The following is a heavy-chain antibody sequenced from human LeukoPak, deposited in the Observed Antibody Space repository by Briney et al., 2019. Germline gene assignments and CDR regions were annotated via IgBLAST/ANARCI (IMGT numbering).Heavy chain of an antibody. CDR2: ISGSGGST. J-gene: IGHJ4*02. Sequence: PGGSLRLSCAASGFTFSSYAMCWVRQAPGKGLEWVSAISGSGGSTYYADSVKGRFTISRDNSKNTLYLQMNSLRAEDTAVYYCAKGEGIPYYFDYWGRGTLVTVSS. V-gene: IGHV3-23*01. CDR3: AKGEGIPYYFDY. CDR1: GFTFSSYA.